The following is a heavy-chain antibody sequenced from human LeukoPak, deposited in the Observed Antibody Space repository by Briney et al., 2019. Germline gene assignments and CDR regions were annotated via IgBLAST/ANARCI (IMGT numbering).Heavy chain of an antibody. Sequence: PSETLSLTCAVSGYSISSGYFWGWIRQPPGKGLEWIGTIHHPEITHYNPSLERRVTISVDTSKNQFSLRLSSVTAADTAVYYCARERGHQLVPPTWLHNGGFDFWGQGTLVTVSS. D-gene: IGHD2-8*01. CDR3: ARERGHQLVPPTWLHNGGFDF. CDR2: IHHPEIT. V-gene: IGHV4-38-2*02. J-gene: IGHJ4*02. CDR1: GYSISSGYF.